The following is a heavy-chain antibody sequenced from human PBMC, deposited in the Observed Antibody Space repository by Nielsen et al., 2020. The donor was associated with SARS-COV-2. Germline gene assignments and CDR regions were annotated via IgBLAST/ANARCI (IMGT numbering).Heavy chain of an antibody. V-gene: IGHV1-69*13. CDR2: IIPIFGTA. CDR1: GGTFSSYA. J-gene: IGHJ6*03. D-gene: IGHD3-3*01. CDR3: ATTQEDFWSGYYYYYYYYMDV. Sequence: SVKVSCKASGGTFSSYAIGWVRQAPGQGLEWMGGIIPIFGTANYAQKFQGRVTITADESTSTAYMELSSLRSEDTAVYYCATTQEDFWSGYYYYYYYYMDVWGKGTTVTVSS.